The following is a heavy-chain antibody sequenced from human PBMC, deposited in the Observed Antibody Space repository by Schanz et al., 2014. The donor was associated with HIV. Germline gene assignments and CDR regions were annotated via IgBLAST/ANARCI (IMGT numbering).Heavy chain of an antibody. CDR1: GFTFSKYG. CDR3: ARSYDILTGYYSSPFDY. Sequence: QVQLVESGGGVVQPGRSLRLSCATSGFTFSKYGVHWVRQAPGKGLEGVTLIWNDGTSKYYADSVKGRFTISRDASKNALYLQMDSLRAEDTALYYCARSYDILTGYYSSPFDYWGQGTLVTVSS. D-gene: IGHD3-9*01. V-gene: IGHV3-33*08. J-gene: IGHJ4*02. CDR2: IWNDGTSK.